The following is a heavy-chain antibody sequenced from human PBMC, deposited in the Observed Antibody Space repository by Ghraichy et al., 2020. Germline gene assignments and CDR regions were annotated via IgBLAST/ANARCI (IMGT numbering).Heavy chain of an antibody. Sequence: SETLSLTCTVSGGSVSSGSYYWSWIRQPPGKGLEWIGYIYYSGSTNYNPSLKSRVTISVDTSKNQFSLKLSSVTAADTAVYYCARRVFSSGSQDWYFDLWGRGTLVTVSS. V-gene: IGHV4-61*01. CDR1: GGSVSSGSYY. D-gene: IGHD3-22*01. CDR3: ARRVFSSGSQDWYFDL. J-gene: IGHJ2*01. CDR2: IYYSGST.